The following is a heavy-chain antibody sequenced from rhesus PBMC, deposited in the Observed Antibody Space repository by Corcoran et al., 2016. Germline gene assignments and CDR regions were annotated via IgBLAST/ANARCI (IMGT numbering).Heavy chain of an antibody. J-gene: IGHJ4*01. Sequence: QVQLQESGPGLVKPSETLSLTCAVSGGSISGGYGGSWIRQPPGKGLEWIGHIFGSSGSTYYNPSLKSRVTISRDTSKNQFSLKLSSVTAADTAVYYCARQIFWTGLDYWGQGVLVTVSS. CDR2: IFGSSGST. V-gene: IGHV4S7*01. CDR3: ARQIFWTGLDY. D-gene: IGHD3-3*01. CDR1: GGSISGGYG.